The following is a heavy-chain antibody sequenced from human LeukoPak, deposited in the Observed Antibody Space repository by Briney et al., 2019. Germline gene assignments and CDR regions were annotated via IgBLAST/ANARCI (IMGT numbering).Heavy chain of an antibody. Sequence: SETLSLTCAVYGGSFSGYYWSWIRQPPGKGLEWIGYIYHSGSTCYNPSLKSRVTISVDRSKNQFSLKLSSVTAADTAVYYCARGVLAGWFDPWGQGTLVTVSS. J-gene: IGHJ5*02. CDR1: GGSFSGYY. D-gene: IGHD2-8*01. V-gene: IGHV4-34*01. CDR3: ARGVLAGWFDP. CDR2: IYHSGST.